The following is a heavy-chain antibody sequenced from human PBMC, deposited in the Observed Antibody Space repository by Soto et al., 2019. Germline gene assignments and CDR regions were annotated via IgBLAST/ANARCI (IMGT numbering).Heavy chain of an antibody. CDR1: GFSFSSCG. V-gene: IGHV3-7*01. Sequence: PGGSLRLSCVGSGFSFSSCGMQWVRQAPGKGLEWVANIKQDGSEIYYVDSVKGRFTISRDNTKNSLYLQMSSLRAEDTAVYYCARGADYGAHFQHWGQGTLVTVSS. CDR2: IKQDGSEI. D-gene: IGHD4-17*01. CDR3: ARGADYGAHFQH. J-gene: IGHJ1*01.